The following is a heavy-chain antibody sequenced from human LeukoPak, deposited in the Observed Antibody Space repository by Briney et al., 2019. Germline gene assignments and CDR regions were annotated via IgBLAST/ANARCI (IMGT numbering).Heavy chain of an antibody. CDR1: GFTFSSYS. V-gene: IGHV3-21*01. CDR2: ISSSSSYI. Sequence: GGSLRLSCAASGFTFSSYSMNWVRQAPGKGLEWVSSISSSSSYIYYADSVKGRFTISRDNAKNSLYLQMNSLRAEDTAVYYCARGEASFLEWLTLEYNWFDPWGQGTLVTVSS. CDR3: ARGEASFLEWLTLEYNWFDP. D-gene: IGHD3-3*01. J-gene: IGHJ5*02.